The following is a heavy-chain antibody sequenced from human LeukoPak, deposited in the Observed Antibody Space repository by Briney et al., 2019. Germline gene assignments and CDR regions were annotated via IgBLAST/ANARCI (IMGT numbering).Heavy chain of an antibody. Sequence: GGSLRLSCAASGFTFSSYAMHWVRQAPGKGLEWVAVISYGGSNKYYADSVKGRFTISRDNSKNTLYLQMNSLRAEDTAVYYCASPLNYGDYVSYYYGMDVWGQGTTVTVSS. CDR2: ISYGGSNK. CDR1: GFTFSSYA. CDR3: ASPLNYGDYVSYYYGMDV. D-gene: IGHD4-17*01. J-gene: IGHJ6*02. V-gene: IGHV3-30-3*01.